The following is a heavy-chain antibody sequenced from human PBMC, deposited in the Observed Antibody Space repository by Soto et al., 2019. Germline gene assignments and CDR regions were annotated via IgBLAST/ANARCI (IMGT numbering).Heavy chain of an antibody. V-gene: IGHV3-7*01. Sequence: EVQLVESGGGLVQAGGSLRLSCAASGFTFSEYWANWVRQTPGKGLEWVANIKGDGSEKYYVDSLKGRFTISRDNARNSLDLQINSLRAEDTAVYYCARGTVAPGLDYWGQGTLVTVSS. J-gene: IGHJ4*02. CDR1: GFTFSEYW. CDR2: IKGDGSEK. CDR3: ARGTVAPGLDY. D-gene: IGHD4-17*01.